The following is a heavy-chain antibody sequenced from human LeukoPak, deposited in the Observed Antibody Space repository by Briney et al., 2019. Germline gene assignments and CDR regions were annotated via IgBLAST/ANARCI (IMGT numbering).Heavy chain of an antibody. J-gene: IGHJ5*02. CDR3: ARAPYDSSGYYYDQ. D-gene: IGHD3-22*01. CDR1: GFIFNKYA. CDR2: VTDSGSRT. V-gene: IGHV3-23*01. Sequence: GGSQRLSCAASGFIFNKYAMNWVRQAPGKGLEWVSLVTDSGSRTYCADSVKGRFTISRDNSKNTLYLQMDSLRAEDTAVYYCARAPYDSSGYYYDQWGQGTLVTVSS.